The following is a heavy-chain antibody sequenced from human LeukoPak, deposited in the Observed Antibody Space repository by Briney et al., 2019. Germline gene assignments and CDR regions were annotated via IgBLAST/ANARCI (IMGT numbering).Heavy chain of an antibody. J-gene: IGHJ6*02. CDR2: ISAYNGNT. CDR3: ARDAQLVQLSYGMDV. CDR1: GYTFISYG. V-gene: IGHV1-18*01. Sequence: ASVKVSCKASGYTFISYGISWVRQAPGQGLEWMGWISAYNGNTNYAQKLQGRVTMTTDTSTSTAYMELRSLRSDDTAVYYCARDAQLVQLSYGMDVWGQGTTVTVSS. D-gene: IGHD6-13*01.